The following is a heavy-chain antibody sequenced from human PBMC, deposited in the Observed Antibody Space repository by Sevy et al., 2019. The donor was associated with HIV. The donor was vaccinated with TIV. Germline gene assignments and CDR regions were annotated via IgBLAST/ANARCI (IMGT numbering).Heavy chain of an antibody. V-gene: IGHV4-59*12. Sequence: SETLSLTCTVSGGSISNYFWSWIRQPPGKGLEWIGYIYYSGSTNYNPSLKSRVTISVDTSKNQCSLKLSSVTAADTDVYYGAREIIGAVWDFDYWGQGTLVTVSS. CDR3: AREIIGAVWDFDY. CDR1: GGSISNYF. D-gene: IGHD6-13*01. CDR2: IYYSGST. J-gene: IGHJ4*02.